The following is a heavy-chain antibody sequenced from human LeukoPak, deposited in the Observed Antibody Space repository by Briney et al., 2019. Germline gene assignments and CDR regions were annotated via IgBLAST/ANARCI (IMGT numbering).Heavy chain of an antibody. CDR2: ISSDGSLE. CDR3: ARDPVPAAARHFDY. V-gene: IGHV3-30-3*01. D-gene: IGHD2-2*01. CDR1: GFTFSGYA. Sequence: GGSLRLSCAASGFTFSGYAMHWVRQAPGKGLEWLAVISSDGSLEYYADPVKGRFTISRDNSKNTLYLQMNSLRPEDTAVYYCARDPVPAAARHFDYWGQGTLVTVSS. J-gene: IGHJ4*02.